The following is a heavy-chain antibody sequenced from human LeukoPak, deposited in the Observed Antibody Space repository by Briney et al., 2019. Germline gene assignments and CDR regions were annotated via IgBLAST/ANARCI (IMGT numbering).Heavy chain of an antibody. CDR2: INPSGGST. D-gene: IGHD3-22*01. V-gene: IGHV1-46*01. CDR3: ARAIYDSSGYYLILAAFDI. Sequence: ASVKVSCKASGYTFTSYGISWVRQAPGQGLEWMGIINPSGGSTSYAQKFQGRVTMTRDTSTSTVYMELSSLRSEDTAVYYCARAIYDSSGYYLILAAFDIWGQGTMVTVSS. CDR1: GYTFTSYG. J-gene: IGHJ3*02.